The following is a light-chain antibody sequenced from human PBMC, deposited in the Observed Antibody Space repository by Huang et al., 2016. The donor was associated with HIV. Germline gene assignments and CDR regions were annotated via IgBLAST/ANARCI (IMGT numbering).Light chain of an antibody. CDR1: PGIRSY. Sequence: IQLTQSPSSLSASVGDRVTITCRASPGIRSYLAWYQQKPGKAPKLLIYAASALQSGVPSRFSGSGSGTDFTLTISSLQPEDFATYYCQQLNSYPSFGQGTRLEIK. J-gene: IGKJ5*01. CDR2: AAS. CDR3: QQLNSYPS. V-gene: IGKV1-9*01.